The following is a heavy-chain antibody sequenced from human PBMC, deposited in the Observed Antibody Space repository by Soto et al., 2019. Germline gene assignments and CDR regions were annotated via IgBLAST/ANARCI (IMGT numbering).Heavy chain of an antibody. J-gene: IGHJ6*02. V-gene: IGHV3-33*01. Sequence: PGGSLRLSCAASGFTFSTYGMHWVRQAPGKGLEWVALIWYDESSKYYADSVKGRFTISRDNSKNTLYMQMNSLRAEDTAVYYCARDGLGSGWYPPPYYYYGMDVWGQGTTVTVSS. CDR3: ARDGLGSGWYPPPYYYYGMDV. D-gene: IGHD6-19*01. CDR2: IWYDESSK. CDR1: GFTFSTYG.